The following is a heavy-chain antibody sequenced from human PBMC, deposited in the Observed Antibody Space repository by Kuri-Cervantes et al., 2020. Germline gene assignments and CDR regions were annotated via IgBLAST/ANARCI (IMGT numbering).Heavy chain of an antibody. Sequence: GGSLRLSCAASGFTFSSYWMSWVRQAPGKGLEWVANIKQDGSEXYYVDSVKGRFTISRDNAKNSLYLQMNSLRAEDTAVYYCXXARVMYYYXXSGRIDYWGQGTLVTVSS. CDR1: GFTFSSYW. CDR2: IKQDGSEX. D-gene: IGHD3-22*01. J-gene: IGHJ4*02. V-gene: IGHV3-7*01. CDR3: XXARVMYYYXXSGRIDY.